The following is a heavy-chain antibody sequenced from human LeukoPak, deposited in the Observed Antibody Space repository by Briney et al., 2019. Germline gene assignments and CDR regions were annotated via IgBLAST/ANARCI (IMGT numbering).Heavy chain of an antibody. D-gene: IGHD1-14*01. V-gene: IGHV3-23*01. CDR2: ISGNGGYT. Sequence: GGSLRLSCAASGFTFSSYAMSWVRQAPGKGLEWVSAISGNGGYTYYADSVKGRFTISRDNSKNTLYLQMNSLRAEDTAVYYCARDHGSGIDPWGQGTLVTVSS. J-gene: IGHJ5*02. CDR1: GFTFSSYA. CDR3: ARDHGSGIDP.